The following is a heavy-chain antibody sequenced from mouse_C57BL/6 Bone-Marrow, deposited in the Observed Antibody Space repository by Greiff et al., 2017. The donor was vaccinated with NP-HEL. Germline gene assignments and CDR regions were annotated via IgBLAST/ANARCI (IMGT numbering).Heavy chain of an antibody. CDR3: AREGGYYGSPFAY. V-gene: IGHV3-6*01. CDR1: GYSIISGYY. CDR2: ISYDGSN. D-gene: IGHD1-1*01. J-gene: IGHJ3*01. Sequence: DVKLQESGPGLVKPSQSLSLTCSVTGYSIISGYYWNWIRQFPGNKLEWMAYISYDGSNNYNPSLKNRISITRDISKNQFFLKLTSVTTEDTATYDCAREGGYYGSPFAYWGQGTLVTVSA.